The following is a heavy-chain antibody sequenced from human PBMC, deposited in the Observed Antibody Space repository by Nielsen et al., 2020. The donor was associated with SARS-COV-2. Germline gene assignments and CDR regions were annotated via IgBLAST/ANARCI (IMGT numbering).Heavy chain of an antibody. J-gene: IGHJ5*02. V-gene: IGHV5-51*01. Sequence: GGSLRLSCKGSGYSFTSYWIGWVRQMPGKGLEWMGIIYPGDSDTRYSPSFQGQVTISADKSISTAYLQWSSLKASDTAMYYCARPSYSSSWNNWFDPWGQGTLVTVSS. CDR1: GYSFTSYW. D-gene: IGHD6-13*01. CDR3: ARPSYSSSWNNWFDP. CDR2: IYPGDSDT.